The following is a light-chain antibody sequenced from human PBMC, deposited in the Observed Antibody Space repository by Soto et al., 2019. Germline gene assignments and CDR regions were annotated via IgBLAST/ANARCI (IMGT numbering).Light chain of an antibody. CDR3: QHCGNSPQWT. V-gene: IGKV3-20*01. CDR2: GAS. J-gene: IGKJ1*01. Sequence: EIVLTQSPGTLSLSPGERATLSCRASQSVSSSYLAWYQQKPGQAPRLLIYGASSRATGIPDRFSGSGSGTDFTLTISRLEPEDFAVYYCQHCGNSPQWTFGQGTKVEIK. CDR1: QSVSSSY.